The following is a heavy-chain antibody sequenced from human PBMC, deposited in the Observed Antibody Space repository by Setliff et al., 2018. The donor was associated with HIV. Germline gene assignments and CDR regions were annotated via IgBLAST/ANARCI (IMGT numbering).Heavy chain of an antibody. V-gene: IGHV1-69*06. CDR3: ATPFRYSAGSYSLDY. CDR2: IIPIFDAA. J-gene: IGHJ4*01. Sequence: ASVKVSCKASGDTLSSYTINWVRQAPGQGLEWRGGIIPIFDAAHYAQKFQGRVTITADKSTTTAYMELSSLRSEDTAVYYRATPFRYSAGSYSLDYWGQETLVTVS. CDR1: GDTLSSYT. D-gene: IGHD3-10*01.